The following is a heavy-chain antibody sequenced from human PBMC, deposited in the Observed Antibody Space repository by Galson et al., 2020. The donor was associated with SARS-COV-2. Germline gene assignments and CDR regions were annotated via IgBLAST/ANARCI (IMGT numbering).Heavy chain of an antibody. CDR1: GFDLNIYS. CDR3: ARGQYQYTRVCDH. V-gene: IGHV3-48*04. J-gene: IGHJ4*02. CDR2: TSSESRTI. Sequence: GGSLRLSCAVSGFDLNIYSMSWVRQAPGKGLEWVSYTSSESRTIYYADSVKGRFTISRDSAKNSLYLQMNSLRAEDTALYYCARGQYQYTRVCDHWGQGTLVTVSS. D-gene: IGHD4-4*01.